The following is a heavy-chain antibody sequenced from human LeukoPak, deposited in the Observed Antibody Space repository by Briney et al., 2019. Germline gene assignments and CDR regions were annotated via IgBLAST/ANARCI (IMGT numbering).Heavy chain of an antibody. J-gene: IGHJ6*02. CDR1: GGSISSSSYY. CDR2: IYYSGST. CDR3: ANQLLWFGELLYGDYYYGMDV. V-gene: IGHV4-39*01. D-gene: IGHD3-10*01. Sequence: SETLSLTCTVPGGSISSSSYYWGWIRQPPEKGLEWIGSIYYSGSTYYNPSLKSRVTISVDTSKNQFSLKLSSVTAADTAVYYCANQLLWFGELLYGDYYYGMDVWGQGTTVTVSS.